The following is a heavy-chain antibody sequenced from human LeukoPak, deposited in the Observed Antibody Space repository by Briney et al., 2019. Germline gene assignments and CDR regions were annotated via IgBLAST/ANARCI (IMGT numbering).Heavy chain of an antibody. J-gene: IGHJ4*02. V-gene: IGHV4-59*12. CDR2: IYYSGST. Sequence: SETLSLTCTVSGGSISSYYWSWIRQPPGKGLEWIGYIYYSGSTNYNPSLKSRVTISVDTSKNQFSLKLSSVTAADTAVYYCARGGPGRLRYFDWPHTEDYWGQGTLVTVSS. CDR1: GGSISSYY. D-gene: IGHD3-9*01. CDR3: ARGGPGRLRYFDWPHTEDY.